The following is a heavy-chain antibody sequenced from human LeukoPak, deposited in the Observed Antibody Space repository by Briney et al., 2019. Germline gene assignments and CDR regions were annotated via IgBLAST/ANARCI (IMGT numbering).Heavy chain of an antibody. CDR1: GYSISSGYY. V-gene: IGHV4-38-2*01. CDR2: IYHSGST. Sequence: PSETLSLTCAVSGYSISSGYYWGWIRQPPGKGLEWIGSIYHSGSTYYNPSLKSRVTISVDTSKNQFSLKLSSVTAADTAVYYCASRTRGPGWFEDCWGQGTLVTVSS. D-gene: IGHD3-10*01. J-gene: IGHJ4*02. CDR3: ASRTRGPGWFEDC.